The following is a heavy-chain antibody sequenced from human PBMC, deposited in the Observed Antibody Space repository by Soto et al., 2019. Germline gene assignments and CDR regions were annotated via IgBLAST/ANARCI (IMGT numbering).Heavy chain of an antibody. CDR3: ARKSVVAPHYGMDV. V-gene: IGHV3-74*01. CDR1: GFTFSSYW. Sequence: GGSLRLSCAASGFTFSSYWMHWVRQAPGKGLVWVSRINSDGSSTSYADSVKGRFTISRDNAKNTLYLQMNSLRAEDTAVYYCARKSVVAPHYGMDVWGQGTTVTVSS. CDR2: INSDGSST. J-gene: IGHJ6*02. D-gene: IGHD2-15*01.